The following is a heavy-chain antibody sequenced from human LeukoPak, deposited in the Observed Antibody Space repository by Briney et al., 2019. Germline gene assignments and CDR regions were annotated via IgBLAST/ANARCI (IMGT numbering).Heavy chain of an antibody. J-gene: IGHJ3*02. V-gene: IGHV4-39*01. CDR2: IYYSGNT. CDR3: ARRGENWGSAFDI. Sequence: SETLSLTCTVSGGSISTSSYYWGWIRQPPGKGLEWIASIYYSGNTYYNPSLKSRVAISIDTSKNQFSLKLSSVTAADTAVYYCARRGENWGSAFDIWGQGTMVTVSS. D-gene: IGHD3-16*01. CDR1: GGSISTSSYY.